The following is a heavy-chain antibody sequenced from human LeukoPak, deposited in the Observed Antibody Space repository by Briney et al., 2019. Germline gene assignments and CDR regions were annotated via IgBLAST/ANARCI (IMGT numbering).Heavy chain of an antibody. CDR2: INPTGGST. CDR3: ARGLLGYYGSGSYPDNWFDP. Sequence: ASVKVSCKASGYTFTSYYMHWVRQAPGQGLEWMGLINPTGGSTGYAQKFQGRVTMTWNTSINTAYMELSSLRSEDTAVYYCARGLLGYYGSGSYPDNWFDPWGQGTLVTVSS. V-gene: IGHV1-46*01. D-gene: IGHD3-10*01. CDR1: GYTFTSYY. J-gene: IGHJ5*02.